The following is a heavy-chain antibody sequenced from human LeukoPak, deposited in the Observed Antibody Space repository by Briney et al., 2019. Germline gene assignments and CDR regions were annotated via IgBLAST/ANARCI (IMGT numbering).Heavy chain of an antibody. CDR2: LYSGGNT. CDR1: GLTVSSSY. J-gene: IGHJ4*02. Sequence: GGSLRLSCAASGLTVSSSYMSWVRQAPGKGLEWVSVLYSGGNTYYADSVKGRFTISRDNAKNSLYLQMNSLRAEDTAVYYCARDDSYYDSWAPARDYWGQGTLVTVSS. D-gene: IGHD3-22*01. V-gene: IGHV3-53*01. CDR3: ARDDSYYDSWAPARDY.